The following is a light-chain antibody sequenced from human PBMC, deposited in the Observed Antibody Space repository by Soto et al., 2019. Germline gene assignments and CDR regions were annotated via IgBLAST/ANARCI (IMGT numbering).Light chain of an antibody. V-gene: IGKV4-1*01. CDR2: WAS. CDR1: QSVLYTSNNKNY. J-gene: IGKJ1*01. CDR3: QQYYSVPIT. Sequence: DIVMTQSPDSLAVSLGERATINCKSSQSVLYTSNNKNYIAWYQQKSGQPPKLLIYWASTRESGVPDRFSGGGSGTDFTLTISSLQAEDVAVYYCQQYYSVPITFGQGTKVDIK.